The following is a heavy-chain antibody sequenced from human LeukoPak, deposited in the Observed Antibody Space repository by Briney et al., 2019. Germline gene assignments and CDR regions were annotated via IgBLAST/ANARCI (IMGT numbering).Heavy chain of an antibody. CDR1: GFTFSSYS. CDR2: ISTSSSYI. V-gene: IGHV3-21*01. Sequence: GGPLRLSCAASGFTFSSYSMNWVRQAPGKGLEWVSSISTSSSYIYYTDSVKGRFTISRDNAKNTLYLQMNSLRAEDTAVYYCARDSDIVTGSKSHFDYWGQGTLVTVSS. J-gene: IGHJ4*02. D-gene: IGHD3-9*01. CDR3: ARDSDIVTGSKSHFDY.